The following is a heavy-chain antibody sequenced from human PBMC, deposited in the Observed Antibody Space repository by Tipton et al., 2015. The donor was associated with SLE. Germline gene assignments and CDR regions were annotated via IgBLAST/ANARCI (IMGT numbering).Heavy chain of an antibody. CDR3: ARLGRGYSYGYSSNY. CDR1: GGSISSHY. D-gene: IGHD5-18*01. Sequence: TLSLTCTVSGGSISSHYWSWIRPPPGKGLEWIGEINHIGSTNYNPSLKSRVTISVDTSKNQFSLKLSSVTAADTAVYYCARLGRGYSYGYSSNYWGQGTLVTVSS. CDR2: INHIGST. V-gene: IGHV4-34*01. J-gene: IGHJ4*02.